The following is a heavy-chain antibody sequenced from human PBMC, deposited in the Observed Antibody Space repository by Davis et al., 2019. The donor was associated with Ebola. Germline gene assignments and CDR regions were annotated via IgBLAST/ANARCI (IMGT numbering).Heavy chain of an antibody. Sequence: GESLKISCAASGFTFDNYAMSWVRQAPGKGLEWVSTIDESGGSPHYADSVKGRFTISRDNSKNTLYLQMNSLRGEDTAVYYCARGNYGDYIVLYYYNMDVWGQGTTVTVSS. D-gene: IGHD4-17*01. CDR2: IDESGGSP. J-gene: IGHJ6*02. CDR3: ARGNYGDYIVLYYYNMDV. V-gene: IGHV3-23*01. CDR1: GFTFDNYA.